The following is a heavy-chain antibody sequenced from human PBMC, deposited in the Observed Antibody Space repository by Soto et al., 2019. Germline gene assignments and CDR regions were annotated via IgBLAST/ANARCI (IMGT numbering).Heavy chain of an antibody. CDR3: ARGGGVGVAGSAAFDM. J-gene: IGHJ3*02. CDR2: INPATGAA. D-gene: IGHD3-3*01. Sequence: QLHLVQSGAVVKKPGASVTVSCSASGYPVTAYYMHWVRQAPGRGLEWMGGINPATGAAKYTQTFQGRVTMARDTSISTVFMELSGLTSEDTAVFSCARGGGVGVAGSAAFDMWGQGTLVTVSS. V-gene: IGHV1-2*02. CDR1: GYPVTAYY.